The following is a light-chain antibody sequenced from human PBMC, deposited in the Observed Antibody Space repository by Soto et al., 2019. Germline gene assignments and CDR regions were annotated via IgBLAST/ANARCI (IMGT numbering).Light chain of an antibody. Sequence: QSALTQPASVSGSPGQSIAISCTGTSGDVGGYNSVSWYQQYPGKAPKLMIHDVSNRPSGVSNRFSGSKSGNTASLTISGLQAEDEADYYCSSFTTSTSYVFGSGTKVTVL. CDR2: DVS. V-gene: IGLV2-14*01. J-gene: IGLJ1*01. CDR3: SSFTTSTSYV. CDR1: SGDVGGYNS.